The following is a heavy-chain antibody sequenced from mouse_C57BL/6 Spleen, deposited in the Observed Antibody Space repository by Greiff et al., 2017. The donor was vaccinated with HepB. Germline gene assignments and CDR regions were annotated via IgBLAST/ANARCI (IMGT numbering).Heavy chain of an antibody. Sequence: QVQLQQPGAELVMPGASVKLSCKASGYTFTSYWMHWVKQRPGQGLEWIGEIDPFDSYTNYNQKFKGKSTLTVDKSSSTAYMQLSSLTSEDSAVYYCARKDGYYVGSYWYFDVWGTGTTVTVSS. D-gene: IGHD2-3*01. J-gene: IGHJ1*03. CDR3: ARKDGYYVGSYWYFDV. V-gene: IGHV1-69*01. CDR2: IDPFDSYT. CDR1: GYTFTSYW.